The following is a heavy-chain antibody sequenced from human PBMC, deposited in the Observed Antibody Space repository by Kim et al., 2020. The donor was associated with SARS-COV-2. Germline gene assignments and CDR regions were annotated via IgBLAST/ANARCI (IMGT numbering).Heavy chain of an antibody. J-gene: IGHJ4*02. CDR3: ARGNGWLPD. CDR1: GGSMSRQS. V-gene: IGHV4-59*11. Sequence: SETLSLTCSVSGGSMSRQSWTWVRQPPGKGLEWIGYFYYTGRTDYNASLNSRVTISVDTSKNQVSLKLTSVTAADTAVYYCARGNGWLPDWGQGALVTVTS. CDR2: FYYTGRT. D-gene: IGHD6-19*01.